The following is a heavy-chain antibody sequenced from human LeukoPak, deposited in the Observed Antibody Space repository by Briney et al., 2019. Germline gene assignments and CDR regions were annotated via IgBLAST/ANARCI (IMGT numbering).Heavy chain of an antibody. J-gene: IGHJ4*02. CDR3: ARIVAVAGTFPDS. Sequence: SETLSLTCIVSGASISNSSHYWGWIRQPPGKGLEWIGNIYYTGTTYYAPSLKSRVTISIDTSKSQFSLKVSSVTAADTAVYYCARIVAVAGTFPDSWGQGTRSPSP. V-gene: IGHV4-39*07. CDR2: IYYTGTT. CDR1: GASISNSSHY. D-gene: IGHD6-19*01.